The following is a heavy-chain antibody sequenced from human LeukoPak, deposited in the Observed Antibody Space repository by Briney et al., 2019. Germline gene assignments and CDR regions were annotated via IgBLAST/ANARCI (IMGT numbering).Heavy chain of an antibody. J-gene: IGHJ4*02. CDR3: AKDLGRYCSGGSCYFFDY. V-gene: IGHV3-33*06. D-gene: IGHD2-15*01. CDR2: IWYDGSNK. CDR1: GFTFSSYG. Sequence: PGGSLRLSCAASGFTFSSYGMHWVRQAPGKGLEWVAVIWYDGSNKYYADSVEGRFTISRDNSKNTLYLQMNSLRAEDTAVYYCAKDLGRYCSGGSCYFFDYWGQGTLVTVSS.